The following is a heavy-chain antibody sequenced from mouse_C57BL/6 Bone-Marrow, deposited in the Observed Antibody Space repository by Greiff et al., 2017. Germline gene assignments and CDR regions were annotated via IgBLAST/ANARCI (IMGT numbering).Heavy chain of an antibody. CDR3: AMTHDYIRGAMDY. CDR2: IDPNSGGP. D-gene: IGHD2-4*01. J-gene: IGHJ4*01. V-gene: IGHV1-72*01. Sequence: QVQLQQPGAELVKPGASVKLSCKASGYTFTSYWMHWVKQRPGRGLEWIGRIDPNSGGPKYNEKFKIKATLTVDKPSSTADMQLSSLTSEYSAVYYCAMTHDYIRGAMDYWGQGTSVTVSS. CDR1: GYTFTSYW.